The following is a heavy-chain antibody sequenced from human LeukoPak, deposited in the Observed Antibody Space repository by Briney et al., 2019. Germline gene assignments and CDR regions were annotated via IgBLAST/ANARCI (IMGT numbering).Heavy chain of an antibody. J-gene: IGHJ4*02. CDR1: GGSFSGYY. CDR2: INHSGST. CDR3: AARDVLTGLHDY. D-gene: IGHD3-9*01. Sequence: SETLSLTCAVYGGSFSGYYWSWIRQPPGKGLEWIGEINHSGSTNYNPSLKSRVTISVDTSKSQFSLKLSSVTAADTAVYYCAARDVLTGLHDYWGQGTLVTVSS. V-gene: IGHV4-34*01.